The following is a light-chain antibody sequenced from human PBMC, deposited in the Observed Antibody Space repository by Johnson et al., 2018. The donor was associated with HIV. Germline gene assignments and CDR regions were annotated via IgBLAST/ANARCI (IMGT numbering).Light chain of an antibody. CDR3: GTWDSSLSAGV. J-gene: IGLJ1*01. Sequence: QSVLTQMPRVSAAPGQKVTIYCSGSSCDIGNNYVCSHQQLPGTAPKLLIYDNNKRPSGIPDRFSGSKSGTSATLGITGLQTGDEADYYCGTWDSSLSAGVFGTGAKVTVL. V-gene: IGLV1-51*01. CDR1: SCDIGNNY. CDR2: DNN.